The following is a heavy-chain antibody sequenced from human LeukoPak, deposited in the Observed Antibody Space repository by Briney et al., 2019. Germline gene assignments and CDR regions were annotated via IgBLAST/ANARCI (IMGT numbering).Heavy chain of an antibody. CDR3: ARDRADFGVGYGMDV. D-gene: IGHD3-3*01. V-gene: IGHV1-2*02. J-gene: IGHJ6*02. CDR1: GYTFTGYY. Sequence: GASVKVSCKASGYTFTGYYMHWVRQAPGQGLEWMGWINPNNGGTYFAQKFQGRVTMTRDTSISTAYMELSRLRSDDTAVYYCARDRADFGVGYGMDVWGQGTTVTVSS. CDR2: INPNNGGT.